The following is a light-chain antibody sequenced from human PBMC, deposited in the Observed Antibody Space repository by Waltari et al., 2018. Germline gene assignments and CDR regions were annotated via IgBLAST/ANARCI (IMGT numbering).Light chain of an antibody. CDR2: DDN. Sequence: QSALTQPASVSGSPGQSITISCTGTSSDVGNYNLVSWYQQYPGKAPKVMIYDDNRRPSGVSVLFSGSKPGNTASLTISGVQAEDEADYYCCSYAGSYTWVFGGGTKLTVL. V-gene: IGLV2-23*01. CDR3: CSYAGSYTWV. J-gene: IGLJ3*02. CDR1: SSDVGNYNL.